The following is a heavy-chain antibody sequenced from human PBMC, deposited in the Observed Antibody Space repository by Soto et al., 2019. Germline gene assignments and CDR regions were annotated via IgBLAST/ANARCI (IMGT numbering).Heavy chain of an antibody. CDR1: GFTFSSYS. V-gene: IGHV3-48*01. Sequence: GSLRLSCAASGFTFSSYSMNWVRQAPGKGLEWVSHISTSSNSTYYADSVKGRFTISRDKANNSLFLQMNSLRAEDTAVYYCAREFYDDSRAIWYYYMDVWGKGTTVTVSS. CDR2: ISTSSNST. D-gene: IGHD4-17*01. CDR3: AREFYDDSRAIWYYYMDV. J-gene: IGHJ6*03.